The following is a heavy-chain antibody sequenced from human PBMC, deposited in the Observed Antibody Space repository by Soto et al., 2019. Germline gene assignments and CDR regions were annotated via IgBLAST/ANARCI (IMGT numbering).Heavy chain of an antibody. V-gene: IGHV1-18*01. D-gene: IGHD6-13*01. CDR1: GYTFTSYG. CDR3: ARIAFDNYYDSGMDV. CDR2: ISAYNGNT. J-gene: IGHJ6*02. Sequence: ASVKVSCKASGYTFTSYGISWVRQAPGQGLEWMGWISAYNGNTNYAQKLQGRVTMTTDTSTSTAYMELRSLRSDDTAVYYCARIAFDNYYDSGMDVWGQGTTVTVSS.